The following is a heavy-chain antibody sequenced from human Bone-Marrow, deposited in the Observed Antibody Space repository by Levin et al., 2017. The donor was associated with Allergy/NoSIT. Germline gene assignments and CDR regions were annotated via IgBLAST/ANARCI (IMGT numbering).Heavy chain of an antibody. V-gene: IGHV3-30*18. D-gene: IGHD3-16*01. J-gene: IGHJ4*02. CDR3: AKERFLLDY. CDR2: ISNDGSNK. Sequence: GGSLRLSCAASGFIFSSDGMHWVRQAQGKGLEWVALISNDGSNKFYADPVKGRFTISRDNTKNTLYLQMNNLRPNDTAVYYCAKERFLLDYWGQGTLVTVSS. CDR1: GFIFSSDG.